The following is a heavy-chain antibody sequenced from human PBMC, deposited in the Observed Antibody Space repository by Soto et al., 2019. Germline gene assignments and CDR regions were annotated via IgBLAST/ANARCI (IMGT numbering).Heavy chain of an antibody. D-gene: IGHD2-8*01. Sequence: SQTLSLTCAISGDSVSSNSAAWNWIRPSPSRGLEWLGRTYYRSKWYNDYAVSVKSRITINPDTSKNQFSLQLNSVTPEDTAVYYCARDLCTNGVCYTDAFDIWGQGTMVTVSS. V-gene: IGHV6-1*01. CDR3: ARDLCTNGVCYTDAFDI. J-gene: IGHJ3*02. CDR2: TYYRSKWYN. CDR1: GDSVSSNSAA.